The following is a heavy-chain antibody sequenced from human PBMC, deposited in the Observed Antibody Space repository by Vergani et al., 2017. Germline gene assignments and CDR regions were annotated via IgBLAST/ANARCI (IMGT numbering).Heavy chain of an antibody. V-gene: IGHV1-69*19. J-gene: IGHJ5*02. D-gene: IGHD2-2*01. Sequence: QVQLVQSGSELKKPGASVKVSCKASGGTFSNYAISWVRQAPGQGLEWMGGIIPIFGTTNYAQKFQGRVTITADESTTTAYIEVRSLRSDDTAAYYCAKNIIVFPSTMLGWLDPWGQGTLVTVSS. CDR1: GGTFSNYA. CDR3: AKNIIVFPSTMLGWLDP. CDR2: IIPIFGTT.